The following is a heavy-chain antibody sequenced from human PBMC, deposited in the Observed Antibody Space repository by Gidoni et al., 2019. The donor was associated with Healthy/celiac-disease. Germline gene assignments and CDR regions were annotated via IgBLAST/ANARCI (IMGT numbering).Heavy chain of an antibody. J-gene: IGHJ4*02. CDR3: AKVNIVVVVAATFDY. CDR1: GFPFSSYA. D-gene: IGHD2-15*01. CDR2: SSGSGGST. V-gene: IGHV3-23*01. Sequence: EVQLLESGGGLVQPGGSLRLSCAASGFPFSSYAISWVRQGPGKGLEWVSASSGSGGSTYYADAVKGRFTISRDNSKNTLYLQMNSLRAEDTAVYYCAKVNIVVVVAATFDYWGQGTLVTVSS.